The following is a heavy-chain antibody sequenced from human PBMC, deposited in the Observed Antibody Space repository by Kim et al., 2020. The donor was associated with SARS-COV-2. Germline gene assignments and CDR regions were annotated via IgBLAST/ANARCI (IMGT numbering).Heavy chain of an antibody. CDR1: GFTFRNYA. D-gene: IGHD2-15*01. V-gene: IGHV3-30-3*01. CDR2: ISYDGSNT. CDR3: ARAFSPNSPPGC. Sequence: GGSLRLSCAASGFTFRNYAMHWIRQAPGKGLEWVAVISYDGSNTCYADSVKGRFTISRDNSKDTLYLQMNSLRAEDTAVYYCARAFSPNSPPGCWGQGTLVTVSS. J-gene: IGHJ4*02.